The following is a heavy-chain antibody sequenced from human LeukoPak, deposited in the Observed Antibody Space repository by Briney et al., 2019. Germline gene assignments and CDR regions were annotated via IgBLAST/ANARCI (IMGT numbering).Heavy chain of an antibody. D-gene: IGHD3-22*01. CDR1: GFTFSSYS. J-gene: IGHJ3*02. V-gene: IGHV3-21*01. CDR2: ISSSSSYI. CDR3: ARDRRYYYYDSSGYLNDAFDI. Sequence: GGSLRLSCAASGFTFSSYSMNWVRQAPGKGLEWVSSISSSSSYIYYADSVKGRFTISRDNAKNSLYLQMNSLRAEDTAVYYCARDRRYYYYDSSGYLNDAFDIWGQGTMVTVSS.